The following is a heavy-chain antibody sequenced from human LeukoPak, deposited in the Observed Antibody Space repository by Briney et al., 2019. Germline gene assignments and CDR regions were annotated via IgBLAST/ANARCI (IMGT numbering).Heavy chain of an antibody. V-gene: IGHV4-59*12. Sequence: SETLSLTCTVSGGSISSYYWSWIRQPPGKGLEWIGYIYYSGSTNYNPSLKSRVTISVDTSKNQFALKLNSVTAADTAVYYCARDSSGWYYFDYWGQGTLVTVSS. J-gene: IGHJ4*02. D-gene: IGHD6-19*01. CDR1: GGSISSYY. CDR2: IYYSGST. CDR3: ARDSSGWYYFDY.